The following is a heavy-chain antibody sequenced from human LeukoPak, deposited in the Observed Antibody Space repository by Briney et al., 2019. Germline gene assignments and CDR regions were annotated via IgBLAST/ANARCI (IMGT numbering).Heavy chain of an antibody. CDR3: ARVGRFLEWESPENYYYMDV. V-gene: IGHV1-69*05. Sequence: ASVKVSCKASGGTFSSYAISCVREAPGQGLEWMGGIIPIFGTANYAQKFQGRVTITTDESTSTAYMELSSLRSEDTAVYYCARVGRFLEWESPENYYYMDVWGKGTTVTVSS. D-gene: IGHD3-3*01. CDR2: IIPIFGTA. CDR1: GGTFSSYA. J-gene: IGHJ6*03.